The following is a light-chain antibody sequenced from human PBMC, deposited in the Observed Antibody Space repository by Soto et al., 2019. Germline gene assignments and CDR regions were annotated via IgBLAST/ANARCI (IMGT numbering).Light chain of an antibody. CDR2: EGS. Sequence: QSVLTQPPSASGSPGQSLTISCTGTSSDVGSYNLVSWYQQHPGKAPKLMIYEGSKRPSGVSNRFSGSKSGNTASLTISGLQAEDEADYYCCSYAGSSTYVFGTGTKGTVL. J-gene: IGLJ1*01. V-gene: IGLV2-23*01. CDR3: CSYAGSSTYV. CDR1: SSDVGSYNL.